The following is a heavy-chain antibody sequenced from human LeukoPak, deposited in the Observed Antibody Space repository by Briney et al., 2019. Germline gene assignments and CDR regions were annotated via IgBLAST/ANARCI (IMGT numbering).Heavy chain of an antibody. CDR1: GYSISSDYY. D-gene: IGHD1-26*01. CDR2: IYHSGST. CDR3: ARVGIDSGSFADFDY. V-gene: IGHV4-38-2*02. Sequence: SETLSLTCTVSGYSISSDYYWGWIRQSPGKGLERIASIYHSGSTYYNPSLKSRVTISIDTSKNQFSLKLSSVTAADTAVYYCARVGIDSGSFADFDYWGQGTLVTVSS. J-gene: IGHJ4*02.